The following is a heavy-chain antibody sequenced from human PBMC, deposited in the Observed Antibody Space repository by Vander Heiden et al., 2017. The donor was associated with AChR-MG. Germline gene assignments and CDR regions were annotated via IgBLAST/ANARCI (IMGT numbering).Heavy chain of an antibody. V-gene: IGHV1-46*01. J-gene: IGHJ6*02. CDR3: AREGSSGWRH. CDR1: GYTFTSYY. CDR2: INPSGGST. Sequence: QVQLVQSASEVKKPGASAKGSCTAAGYTFTSYYMHWVRQAPGQGLEWMGIINPSGGSTSYAQKFQGRVTMTRDTSTSTVYMELSSLRSEDTAVYYCAREGSSGWRHWGQGTTVTVSS. D-gene: IGHD6-19*01.